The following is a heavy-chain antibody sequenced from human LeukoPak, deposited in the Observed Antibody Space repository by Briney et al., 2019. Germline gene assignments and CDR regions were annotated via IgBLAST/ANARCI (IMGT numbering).Heavy chain of an antibody. Sequence: SETLSLTCTVSGGSISSGSYYWSWIRQPAGKGLEWIGRIYTSGSTNYNPSLKSRVTISVVTSKNQFSLKLSSVTAADTAVYYCARITYYDFWSGYYTFDYWGQGTLVTVSS. CDR1: GGSISSGSYY. D-gene: IGHD3-3*01. CDR3: ARITYYDFWSGYYTFDY. V-gene: IGHV4-61*02. J-gene: IGHJ4*02. CDR2: IYTSGST.